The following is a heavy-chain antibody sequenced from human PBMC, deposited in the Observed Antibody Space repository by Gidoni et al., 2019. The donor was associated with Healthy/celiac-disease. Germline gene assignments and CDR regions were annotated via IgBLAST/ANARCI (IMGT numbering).Heavy chain of an antibody. CDR3: AREYSSGQFDP. V-gene: IGHV3-7*05. D-gene: IGHD6-19*01. J-gene: IGHJ5*02. Sequence: EVQLVESGGGLVQPGGSLRLSCAASGFTFSSYWMSWVRQAPGKGLEWVANIKKDGSEKYYVDSVKGRFTISRDNAKNSLYLQMNSLRAEDTAVYYCAREYSSGQFDPWGQGTLVTVSS. CDR2: IKKDGSEK. CDR1: GFTFSSYW.